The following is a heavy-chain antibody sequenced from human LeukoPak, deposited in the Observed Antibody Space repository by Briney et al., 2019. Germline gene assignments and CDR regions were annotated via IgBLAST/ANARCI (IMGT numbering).Heavy chain of an antibody. J-gene: IGHJ4*02. V-gene: IGHV3-66*01. CDR1: GFTVSNNY. Sequence: GGSLRLSCAASGFTVSNNYMSWVPRAPGKGLDWVSVLYSGGNTYYADSVKGRFTISRDNSKNTLYLQMNSLRAEDTAVYHCARTLYFGDLFYDYWGQGTLVTVSS. CDR2: LYSGGNT. CDR3: ARTLYFGDLFYDY. D-gene: IGHD3-10*01.